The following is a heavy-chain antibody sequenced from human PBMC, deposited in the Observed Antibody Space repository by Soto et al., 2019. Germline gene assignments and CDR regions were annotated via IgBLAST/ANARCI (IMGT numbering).Heavy chain of an antibody. CDR3: ATRPPRIVVMTLPFPT. Sequence: SETLSLTCVVSGDSISSTHWWTWVRQTPGKGLEWIGEIYHTGSTKYNPSLKNRVTISVDKSKNEFSLNLKSVTAEDTAGCYGATRPPRIVVMTLPFPTWGQETLFTVSS. CDR2: IYHTGST. D-gene: IGHD2-21*02. CDR1: GDSISSTHW. J-gene: IGHJ4*02. V-gene: IGHV4-4*02.